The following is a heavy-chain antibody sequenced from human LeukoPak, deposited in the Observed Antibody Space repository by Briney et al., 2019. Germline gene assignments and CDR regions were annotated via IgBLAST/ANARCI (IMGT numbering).Heavy chain of an antibody. D-gene: IGHD2-2*01. CDR2: IKSKTDGGTT. V-gene: IGHV3-15*01. CDR3: TTDPADRVY. J-gene: IGHJ4*02. CDR1: GFIFTNYF. Sequence: GGSLRLSCAASGFIFTNYFMSWVRQAPGKGLEWVGRIKSKTDGGTTDYAAPVKGRFTISRDDSKNTLYLQMNSLKTEDTAVYYCTTDPADRVYWGQGTLVTVSS.